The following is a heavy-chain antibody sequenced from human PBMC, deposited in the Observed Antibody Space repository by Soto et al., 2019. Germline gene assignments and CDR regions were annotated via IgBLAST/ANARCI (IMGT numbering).Heavy chain of an antibody. Sequence: EVQLVESGGGLVQPGGSLRLSCAASGFTFSNAWMNWVRQAPGKGLEWIGRIKKRADGGTADHATPVKGRFTISRDDSKNTLYLQMNSLTTEDTAVYYCTTVNPDTSDSRGQCYWGQGPMVTVSS. J-gene: IGHJ4*02. CDR1: GFTFSNAW. V-gene: IGHV3-15*01. D-gene: IGHD3-22*01. CDR2: IKKRADGGTA. CDR3: TTVNPDTSDSRGQCY.